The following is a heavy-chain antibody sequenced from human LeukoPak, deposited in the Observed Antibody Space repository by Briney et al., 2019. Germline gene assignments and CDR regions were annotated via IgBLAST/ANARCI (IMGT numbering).Heavy chain of an antibody. V-gene: IGHV1-69*13. Sequence: ASVKVSCKASGGTFSSYAISWVRQAPAQGLEWMGGIIPIFGTANYAQKFQGRVTITADESTSTAYMELSSLRSEDTAVYYCARARDYGDYVIGRWFDPWGQGTLVTVSS. CDR3: ARARDYGDYVIGRWFDP. CDR2: IIPIFGTA. D-gene: IGHD4-17*01. CDR1: GGTFSSYA. J-gene: IGHJ5*02.